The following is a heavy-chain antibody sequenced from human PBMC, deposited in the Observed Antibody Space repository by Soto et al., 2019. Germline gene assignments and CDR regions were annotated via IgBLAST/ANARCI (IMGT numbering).Heavy chain of an antibody. CDR2: SANKADSYTT. Sequence: GSLGLCSAASGFIFSDHYIDCVRQAPGKGLEWVGRSANKADSYTTKYGASVKGRFTISRDGSKNSQDMQQNSLKTEDTAIYYCTREVLRKWNDVPPIGFWGPGTLVTVFS. CDR3: TREVLRKWNDVPPIGF. CDR1: GFIFSDHY. J-gene: IGHJ4*02. D-gene: IGHD1-1*01. V-gene: IGHV3-72*01.